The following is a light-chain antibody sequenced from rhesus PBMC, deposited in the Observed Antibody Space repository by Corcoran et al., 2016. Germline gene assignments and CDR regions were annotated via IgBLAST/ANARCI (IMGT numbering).Light chain of an antibody. V-gene: IGKV7-13*01. Sequence: DTVLTQSPASLAVSPGQRATIIWRASESFSVFGINLIHWYQQKPGQPPKHLIYQASIKNTGVPARFSGSGSGTDFTLAINPVQAGYSANYYCLQSKNSPPYSFGQGTKVQV. CDR1: ESFSVFGINL. CDR3: LQSKNSPPYS. CDR2: QAS. J-gene: IGKJ2*01.